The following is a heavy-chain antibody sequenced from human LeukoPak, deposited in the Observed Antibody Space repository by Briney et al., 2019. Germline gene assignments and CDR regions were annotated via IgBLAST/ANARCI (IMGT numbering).Heavy chain of an antibody. CDR3: ARAASGAAVDYDGSGRRFYSYYMDV. Sequence: SETLSLTCTVSGGSISSYYLSWIRQPPGKGLEWIGYIYYSGSTNYNPSLKSRLSISVDTSTNQFSLNHISVPAADTAVYYCARAASGAAVDYDGSGRRFYSYYMDVWGKGTTVTISS. J-gene: IGHJ6*03. CDR2: IYYSGST. CDR1: GGSISSYY. V-gene: IGHV4-59*12. D-gene: IGHD3-10*01.